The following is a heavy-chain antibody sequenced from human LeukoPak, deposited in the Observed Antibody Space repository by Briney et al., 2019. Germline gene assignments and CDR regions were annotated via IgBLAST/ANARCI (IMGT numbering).Heavy chain of an antibody. V-gene: IGHV3-23*01. J-gene: IGHJ4*02. CDR3: GVYSSSWHDY. Sequence: TGGSLRLSCAASGFTFSSYAMTWVRQAPGKGLEWVSSISSTGGSTYYADSVKGRFTISRDNSKNTLYLQMNSLRAEDTAVYYCGVYSSSWHDYWGQGTLVTVSS. CDR2: ISSTGGST. CDR1: GFTFSSYA. D-gene: IGHD6-13*01.